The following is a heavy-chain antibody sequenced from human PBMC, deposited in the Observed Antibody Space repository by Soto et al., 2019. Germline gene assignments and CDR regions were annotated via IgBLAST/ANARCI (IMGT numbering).Heavy chain of an antibody. CDR1: GFTFNNYW. CDR2: MNQDGTIK. J-gene: IGHJ4*02. Sequence: GGSLRLSCAASGFTFNNYWLSWVRQAPGQGLEWVANMNQDGTIKYYVDSVKGRVTISVDTSKNQFSLKLSSVTAADTAVYYCARHPSGYDYIGVDYWGQGTLVPVSS. D-gene: IGHD5-12*01. CDR3: ARHPSGYDYIGVDY. V-gene: IGHV3-7*01.